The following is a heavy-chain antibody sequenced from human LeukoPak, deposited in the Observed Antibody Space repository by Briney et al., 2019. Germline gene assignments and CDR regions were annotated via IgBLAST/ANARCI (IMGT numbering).Heavy chain of an antibody. Sequence: SETLSLTCTVSGGSISSHFWSWIRHPPGKGLEWIAYIYYSGSTDYNPSLKSRVTISVDTSKNQLSLKLISVTAADTGVYYCARQTMTTADAFDIWGQGTMVTVSS. CDR1: GGSISSHF. D-gene: IGHD4-17*01. CDR3: ARQTMTTADAFDI. CDR2: IYYSGST. V-gene: IGHV4-59*08. J-gene: IGHJ3*02.